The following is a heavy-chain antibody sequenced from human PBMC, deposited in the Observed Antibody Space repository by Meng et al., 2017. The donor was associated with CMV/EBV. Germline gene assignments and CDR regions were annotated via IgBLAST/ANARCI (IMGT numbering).Heavy chain of an antibody. V-gene: IGHV4-59*12. D-gene: IGHD3-10*01. CDR1: GGSISSYY. CDR2: IYYSGST. J-gene: IGHJ6*02. CDR3: ARSRRGVHYYGMDV. Sequence: SETLSLTCTVSGGSISSYYWSWIRQPPGKGLEWIGYIYYSGSTNYNPSLKSRVTISVDTSKNQFSLKLSSVTAADTAVYYCARSRRGVHYYGMDVWGQGTTVTVSS.